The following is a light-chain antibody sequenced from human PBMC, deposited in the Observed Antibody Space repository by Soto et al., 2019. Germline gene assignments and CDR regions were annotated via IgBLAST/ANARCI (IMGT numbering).Light chain of an antibody. V-gene: IGKV1-5*03. CDR3: QYYNAFWT. Sequence: DIPMTQSPSTLSASVGDRVTITCRASQSISTWLAWYQQKPGEAPKLLIYKASSLQSGVPSRFSGSGSGTEFTLSISSLQPDDFATYYCQYYNAFWTFGQGTKVEIK. CDR2: KAS. CDR1: QSISTW. J-gene: IGKJ1*01.